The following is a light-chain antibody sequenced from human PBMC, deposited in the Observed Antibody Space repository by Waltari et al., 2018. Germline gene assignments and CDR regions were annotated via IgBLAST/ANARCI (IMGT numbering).Light chain of an antibody. CDR2: LNSDGSH. CDR1: SGHRTYA. J-gene: IGLJ3*02. V-gene: IGLV4-69*01. CDR3: QTWTTGIQV. Sequence: QLVLTQSPSASASLGASVKLTCTLSSGHRTYAIAWHQQQQEKGPRYLMRLNSDGSHNKGDGIPDRFSGSSSGAEPHLIISSLQSEDEADYYCQTWTTGIQVFGGGTKLTVL.